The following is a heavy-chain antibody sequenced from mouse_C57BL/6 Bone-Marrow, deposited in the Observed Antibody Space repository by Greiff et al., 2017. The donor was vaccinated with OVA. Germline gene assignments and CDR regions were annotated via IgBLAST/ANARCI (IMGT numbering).Heavy chain of an antibody. CDR1: GYTFTEYT. J-gene: IGHJ1*03. Sequence: QVQLQQSGAELVKPGASVKLSCKASGYTFTEYTIHWVKQRSGQGLEWIGWIYPGSGSLKYNEKFKDKATLTADKSSNKAYMALSSLTYEDSAFYFCARHEWRDYYSWYFDFWGTGTTVTVSS. CDR3: ARHEWRDYYSWYFDF. CDR2: IYPGSGSL. V-gene: IGHV1-62-2*01. D-gene: IGHD1-1*01.